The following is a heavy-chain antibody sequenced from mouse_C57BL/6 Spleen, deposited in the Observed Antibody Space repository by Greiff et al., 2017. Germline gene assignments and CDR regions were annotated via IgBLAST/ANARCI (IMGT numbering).Heavy chain of an antibody. CDR2: IRNKANGYTT. Sequence: EVHLVESGGGLVQPGASLRLSCAASGFTFTDYYMSWVRQPPGKAPEWLALIRNKANGYTTEYTASVKGRFTISRDNSQNSLYLQMNTLRADDSSTYYCVKASTGTGFAYWGQGTLVTVSA. V-gene: IGHV7-4*01. D-gene: IGHD4-1*02. CDR1: GFTFTDYY. J-gene: IGHJ3*01. CDR3: VKASTGTGFAY.